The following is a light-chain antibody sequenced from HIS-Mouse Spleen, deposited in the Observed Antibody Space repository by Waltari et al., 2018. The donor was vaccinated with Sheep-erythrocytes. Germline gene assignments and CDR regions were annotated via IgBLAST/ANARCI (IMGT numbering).Light chain of an antibody. Sequence: QSALTQPRSVSGSPGQSVTISCTGTNSDVGGYNYVSWYQQHPGKAPKLMIYDVSKRPSGVPDRFSGSKSCNTASLTISGLQAEDEADYYCCSYAGSYTFVVFGGGTKLTVL. CDR2: DVS. J-gene: IGLJ2*01. CDR1: NSDVGGYNY. CDR3: CSYAGSYTFVV. V-gene: IGLV2-11*01.